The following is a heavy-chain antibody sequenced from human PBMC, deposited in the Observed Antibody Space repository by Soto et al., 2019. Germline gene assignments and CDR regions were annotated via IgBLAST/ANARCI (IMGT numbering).Heavy chain of an antibody. D-gene: IGHD3-22*01. CDR1: GGSISSCY. J-gene: IGHJ4*02. V-gene: IGHV4-4*07. Sequence: SEALSLTCTVSGGSISSCYWSWIRQPAGKGLNKIGRIYTSGSTNYNPSLKSRVTMSVDTSKNQFSLKLSSVTAADTAVYYCARARGAGKYYYDSSGYYRGYYFDYWGQGTLVTVSS. CDR3: ARARGAGKYYYDSSGYYRGYYFDY. CDR2: IYTSGST.